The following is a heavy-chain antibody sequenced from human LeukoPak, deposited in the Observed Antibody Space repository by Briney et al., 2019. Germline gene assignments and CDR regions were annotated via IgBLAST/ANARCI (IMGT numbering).Heavy chain of an antibody. D-gene: IGHD2-8*01. CDR1: GFIFNNYA. CDR2: ISWNSGTI. Sequence: QPGGSLRLSCAGSGFIFNNYAMHWVRQPPGKGLEWVSGISWNSGTIDYADSVRGRFTISRDNAKNSLYLQMDSLRAEDTAVYYCAKEMDIVLMVYATDYWGQGTLVTVSS. J-gene: IGHJ4*02. CDR3: AKEMDIVLMVYATDY. V-gene: IGHV3-9*01.